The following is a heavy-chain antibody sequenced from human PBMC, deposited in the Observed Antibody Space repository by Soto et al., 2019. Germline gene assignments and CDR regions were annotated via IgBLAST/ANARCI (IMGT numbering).Heavy chain of an antibody. CDR3: ARATYTSGGSPTFAMDV. V-gene: IGHV1-3*01. CDR1: GYTFSSNA. Sequence: QVHLVQSGAEVKEPGASVRVSCKASGYTFSSNAIHWVRQAPGQELEWMGWINGGNGYTKYSQNFQDRVTLTRDTSPSTTYMELSSLRSEDTAIFYCARATYTSGGSPTFAMDVWGQGTTVTVSS. CDR2: INGGNGYT. D-gene: IGHD3-10*01. J-gene: IGHJ6*02.